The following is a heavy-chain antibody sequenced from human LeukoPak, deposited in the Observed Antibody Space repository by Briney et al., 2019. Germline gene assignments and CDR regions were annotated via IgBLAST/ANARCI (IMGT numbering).Heavy chain of an antibody. CDR2: ISSSSSYI. V-gene: IGHV3-21*01. CDR3: ARTEAGTDYFDY. CDR1: GFTFSSYG. J-gene: IGHJ4*02. Sequence: GGSLRLSCAASGFTFSSYGMHWVRQAPGKGLEWVSSISSSSSYIYYADSVKGRFTISRDNAKNSLYLQMNSLRAEDTAVYYCARTEAGTDYFDYWGQGTLVTVSS. D-gene: IGHD6-19*01.